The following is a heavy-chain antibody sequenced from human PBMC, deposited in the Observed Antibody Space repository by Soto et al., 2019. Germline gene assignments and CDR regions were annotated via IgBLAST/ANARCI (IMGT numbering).Heavy chain of an antibody. CDR1: GFTFSSYE. J-gene: IGHJ4*02. D-gene: IGHD3-10*01. Sequence: PGGSLRLSCAASGFTFSSYEMNWVRQAPGKGLEWVSYISSSGSTIYYADSVKGRFTISRDNAKNSLYLQMNSLRAEDTAVYYCARDYGSGSSYIPFDYWGQGTL. CDR3: ARDYGSGSSYIPFDY. CDR2: ISSSGSTI. V-gene: IGHV3-48*03.